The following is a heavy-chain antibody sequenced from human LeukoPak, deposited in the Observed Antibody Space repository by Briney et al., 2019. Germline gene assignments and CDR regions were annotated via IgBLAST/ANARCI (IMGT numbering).Heavy chain of an antibody. V-gene: IGHV1-18*04. CDR2: ISAYNGNT. J-gene: IGHJ4*02. CDR3: AREIPRTSPSMEY. D-gene: IGHD1-1*01. CDR1: GYTFTGYY. Sequence: ASVKVSCKASGYTFTGYYIHWVRQAPGQGLEWMGWISAYNGNTNYAQKLQGRVTMTTDTSTSTAYMELRSLRSDDTAVYYCAREIPRTSPSMEYWGQGTLVTVSS.